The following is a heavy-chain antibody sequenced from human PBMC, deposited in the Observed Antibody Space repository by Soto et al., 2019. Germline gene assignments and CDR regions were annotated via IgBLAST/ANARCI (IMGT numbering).Heavy chain of an antibody. D-gene: IGHD4-4*01. CDR2: ISGSGGSA. CDR1: GFTFSINA. CDR3: AKGGTTVTRGFFDY. V-gene: IGHV3-23*01. Sequence: EVQLLESGGGLVQPGGSLRLSCATSGFTFSINAMSWVRQAPGKGLEWVSAISGSGGSAFYADSVKGRFTISRDNSKNTRYLQMNRLRAEDTAVYYCAKGGTTVTRGFFDYWGQGTLVTVSS. J-gene: IGHJ4*02.